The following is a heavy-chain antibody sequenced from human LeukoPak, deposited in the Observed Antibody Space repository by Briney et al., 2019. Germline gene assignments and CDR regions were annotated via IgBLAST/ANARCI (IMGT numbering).Heavy chain of an antibody. CDR1: GFTFSSYW. D-gene: IGHD3-22*01. V-gene: IGHV3-7*01. CDR2: IKQDGSEK. Sequence: AGGSLRLSCAASGFTFSSYWMSWVRQAPGKGLDWVANIKQDGSEKYYVDSVKGRFTISRDNAKNSLYLQMNSLRAEDTAVYYCARCDSSGYYYYYFDYWGQGTLVTVSS. J-gene: IGHJ4*02. CDR3: ARCDSSGYYYYYFDY.